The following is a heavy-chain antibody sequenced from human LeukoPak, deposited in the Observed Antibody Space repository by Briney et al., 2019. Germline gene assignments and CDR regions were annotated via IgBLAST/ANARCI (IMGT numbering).Heavy chain of an antibody. Sequence: PGGSLRLSCAASGFTFDDYAMHWVRQAPGKGLEWVSLISWDGGSTYYADSVKGRFTISRDNSKNSLYLQMNSLRAEDTALYYCAKDRSSSWYFYYYGMDVWGQGTTVTVSS. CDR1: GFTFDDYA. J-gene: IGHJ6*02. V-gene: IGHV3-43D*03. CDR2: ISWDGGST. D-gene: IGHD6-13*01. CDR3: AKDRSSSWYFYYYGMDV.